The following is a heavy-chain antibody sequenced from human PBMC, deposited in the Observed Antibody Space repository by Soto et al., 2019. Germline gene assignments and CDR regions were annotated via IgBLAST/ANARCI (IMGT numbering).Heavy chain of an antibody. J-gene: IGHJ6*02. V-gene: IGHV4-59*01. CDR1: GGSISSYY. D-gene: IGHD2-2*01. CDR3: ARVLGYCRRTSCPRLHRVYYDGMDV. CDR2: IYYSGST. Sequence: SATLSLTCTVSGGSISSYYWSWIRQPPGKGLEWIGYIYYSGSTNYNPSLKSRVTISVDTSKNQFSLKLSSVTAADTAVYYCARVLGYCRRTSCPRLHRVYYDGMDVWGQGTTVT.